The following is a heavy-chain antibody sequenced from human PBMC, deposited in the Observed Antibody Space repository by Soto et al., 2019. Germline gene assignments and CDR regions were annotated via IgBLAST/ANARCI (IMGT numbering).Heavy chain of an antibody. D-gene: IGHD2-2*03. CDR2: ISSSSSYI. CDR1: GFTFSSYS. Sequence: PGGSLILSCAASGFTFSSYSMNWVRQAPGKGLEWVSSISSSSSYIYYADSVRGRFTISRDNAQNLLYLQMSSLRAEDTALYYCARDGGYCSPTCYDALDIWGQGTMVTVSS. J-gene: IGHJ3*02. CDR3: ARDGGYCSPTCYDALDI. V-gene: IGHV3-21*06.